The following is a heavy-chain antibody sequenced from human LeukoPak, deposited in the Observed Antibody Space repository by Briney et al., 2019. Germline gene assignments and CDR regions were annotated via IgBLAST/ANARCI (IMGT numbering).Heavy chain of an antibody. CDR2: INSDGSST. D-gene: IGHD6-13*01. CDR1: GFTFSSYW. V-gene: IGHV3-74*01. J-gene: IGHJ4*02. CDR3: ARDRGGSSSWYNTYYFDY. Sequence: GGSLRLSCAASGFTFSSYWMHWVRQAPGKGLVWVSRINSDGSSTSYADSVKGRFTISRDNSKNTLYLQMNSLRAEDTAVYYCARDRGGSSSWYNTYYFDYWGQGTLVTVSS.